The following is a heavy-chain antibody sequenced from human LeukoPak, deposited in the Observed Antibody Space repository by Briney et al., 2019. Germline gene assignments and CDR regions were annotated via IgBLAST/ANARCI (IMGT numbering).Heavy chain of an antibody. J-gene: IGHJ4*02. V-gene: IGHV3-9*01. CDR3: AKDSEVDYGSGSYYFDY. CDR1: GFTFGDYA. Sequence: GGSLRLSCAASGFTFGDYAMHWVRQAPGKGLEWVSGISWNSGSIGYADSVKGRFTISRDNAKNSLYLQMNSLRAEDTALYYCAKDSEVDYGSGSYYFDYWGQGTLVTVSS. D-gene: IGHD3-10*01. CDR2: ISWNSGSI.